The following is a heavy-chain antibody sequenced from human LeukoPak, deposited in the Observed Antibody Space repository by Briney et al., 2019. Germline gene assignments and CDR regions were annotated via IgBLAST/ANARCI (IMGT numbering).Heavy chain of an antibody. J-gene: IGHJ4*02. D-gene: IGHD3-22*01. CDR1: GFTFSSYE. V-gene: IGHV3-48*03. CDR3: ARRVIVVGLDY. CDR2: ISRSGSAI. Sequence: GGSLRLSRAASGFTFSSYEMNWVRQAPGKGLEWVSYISRSGSAIYHADSVKGRFTISRDNAKNSLHLQMNSLRAEDTAVYYCARRVIVVGLDYWGQGTLVTVSS.